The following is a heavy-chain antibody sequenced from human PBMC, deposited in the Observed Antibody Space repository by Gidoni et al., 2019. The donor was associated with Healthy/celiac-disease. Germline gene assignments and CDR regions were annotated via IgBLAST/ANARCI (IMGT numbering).Heavy chain of an antibody. D-gene: IGHD2-15*01. J-gene: IGHJ4*02. CDR2: INHSGST. CDR1: GGSFIGYY. Sequence: QLQLQQWGAGLFKPSETLSLTCAVYGGSFIGYYWRWIRQPPGKGLEWIGEINHSGSTNYNPSLKSRVTISVDTSKNQCSRKRSSVTAADTAVYYCARGRRALYGSGGSCYPGNLPGDYWGQGTLVTVSS. V-gene: IGHV4-34*01. CDR3: ARGRRALYGSGGSCYPGNLPGDY.